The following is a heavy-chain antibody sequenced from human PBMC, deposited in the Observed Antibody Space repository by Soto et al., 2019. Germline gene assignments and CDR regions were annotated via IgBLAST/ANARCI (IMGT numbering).Heavy chain of an antibody. CDR1: GFTFSNAW. CDR2: IKSKTDGGTT. D-gene: IGHD3-10*01. J-gene: IGHJ4*02. CDR3: NPSSGRTLDFDY. Sequence: GGSLRLSWAASGFTFSNAWMNWCRQAPGKGLEWVGRIKSKTDGGTTDYAAPVKGRFTISRDDSKNTLYLQMNSLKTEDTAVYYCNPSSGRTLDFDYWGQGTLVTVSS. V-gene: IGHV3-15*07.